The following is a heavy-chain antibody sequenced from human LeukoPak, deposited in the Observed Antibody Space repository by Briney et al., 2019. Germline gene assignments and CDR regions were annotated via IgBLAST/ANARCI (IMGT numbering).Heavy chain of an antibody. CDR2: INAGNGNT. D-gene: IGHD4-17*01. CDR1: GYTFTSYA. Sequence: ASVKVSCKASGYTFTSYAMHWVRQAPGQRLEWMGWINAGNGNTKYSQKFQGRVTITRDTSASTAYMELSSLRSEDTAVYYCARVTDYGDYYYGMDVWGQGTTVTVFS. J-gene: IGHJ6*02. CDR3: ARVTDYGDYYYGMDV. V-gene: IGHV1-3*01.